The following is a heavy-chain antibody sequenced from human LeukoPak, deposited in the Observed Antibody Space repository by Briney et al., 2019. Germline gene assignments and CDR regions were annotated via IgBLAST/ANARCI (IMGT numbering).Heavy chain of an antibody. V-gene: IGHV1-8*01. CDR2: MNPNSGNT. Sequence: ASVKVSCKASGYTFTDYDINWVRLATGQGLEWMGWMNPNSGNTGNAQKFQGRITVTRDTSISTAYMELSGLRSEDTAVYYCASYKGDVIGPSSRYNFAYGGKGTLV. J-gene: IGHJ4*02. CDR1: GYTFTDYD. D-gene: IGHD1-1*01. CDR3: ASYKGDVIGPSSRYNFAY.